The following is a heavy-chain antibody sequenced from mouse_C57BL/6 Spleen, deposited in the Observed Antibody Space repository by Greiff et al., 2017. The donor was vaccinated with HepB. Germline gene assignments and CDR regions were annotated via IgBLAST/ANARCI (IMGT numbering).Heavy chain of an antibody. D-gene: IGHD2-4*01. CDR2: FYPGSGSI. Sequence: QVQLQQSGAELVKPGASVKLSCKASGYTFTEYTIHWVKQRSGQGLEWIGWFYPGSGSIKYNEKFKDKATLTADKSSSTVYMELSRLTSEDSAVYFCARHGKGGYDYGYWYFDVWGTGTTVTVSS. V-gene: IGHV1-62-2*01. CDR3: ARHGKGGYDYGYWYFDV. CDR1: GYTFTEYT. J-gene: IGHJ1*03.